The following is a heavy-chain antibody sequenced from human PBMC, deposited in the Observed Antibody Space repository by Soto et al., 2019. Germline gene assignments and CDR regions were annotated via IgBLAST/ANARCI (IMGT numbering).Heavy chain of an antibody. V-gene: IGHV3-30-3*01. CDR1: GFTFSSYA. Sequence: PGGSLRLSCAASGFTFSSYAMHWVRQAPGKGLEWVAVISYDGSNKYYADSVKGRFTISRDNSKNTLYLQMNSLRAEDTAVYYCARDQLQQWAFGASFDYWGQGTLVTVSS. CDR3: ARDQLQQWAFGASFDY. D-gene: IGHD6-19*01. J-gene: IGHJ4*02. CDR2: ISYDGSNK.